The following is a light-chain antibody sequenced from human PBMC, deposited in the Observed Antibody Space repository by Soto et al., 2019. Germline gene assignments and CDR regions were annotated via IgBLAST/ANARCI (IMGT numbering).Light chain of an antibody. CDR2: TAS. J-gene: IGKJ4*01. V-gene: IGKV1-39*01. CDR1: QSISSY. CDR3: QQSYNTPLT. Sequence: QLTQSPSSISASVGDGVTITCRASQSISSYLNWYQQKPGKAQKLLIYTASTLQSWVPSSFSGSGSGTDFTLTISSMQHQDFATFYCQQSYNTPLTFGGGTKVDIK.